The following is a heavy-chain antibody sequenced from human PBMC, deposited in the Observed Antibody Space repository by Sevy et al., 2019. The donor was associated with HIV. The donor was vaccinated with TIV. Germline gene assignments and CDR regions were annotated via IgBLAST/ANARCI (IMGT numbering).Heavy chain of an antibody. D-gene: IGHD5-12*01. CDR3: ARYRDGYNYDY. V-gene: IGHV3-33*01. J-gene: IGHJ4*02. CDR1: GFTFSTYD. CDR2: IWYDGTNK. Sequence: GGSLRLSCAASGFTFSTYDMHWVRQAPGKGLEWVALIWYDGTNKYYADYVKGRFTISRDNSKNTLSLQMNSLRAEDTAVYYCARYRDGYNYDYWGQGTLVTVSS.